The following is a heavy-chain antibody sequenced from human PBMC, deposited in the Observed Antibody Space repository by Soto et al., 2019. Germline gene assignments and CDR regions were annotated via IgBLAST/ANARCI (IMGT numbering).Heavy chain of an antibody. D-gene: IGHD5-12*01. CDR1: GYTFTSYY. Sequence: ASAKVSCKASGYTFTSYYMHWVRQAPGQGLEWMGIINPSGGSTSYAQKFQGRVTMTRDTSTSTVYMELSSLRSEETAVYYCARDRLAGYSGYDEHFDYWGQGTLVTVSS. CDR2: INPSGGST. V-gene: IGHV1-46*03. J-gene: IGHJ4*02. CDR3: ARDRLAGYSGYDEHFDY.